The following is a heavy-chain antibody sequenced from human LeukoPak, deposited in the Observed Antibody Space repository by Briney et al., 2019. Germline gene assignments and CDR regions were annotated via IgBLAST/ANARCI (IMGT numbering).Heavy chain of an antibody. Sequence: PGGSLRLSCTVSGFTVSSNSVSSVRQAPGKGLEWVSFIYSDNTHYSDSVKGRFTISRDNSKNTLYLQMNSLRAEDTAVYYCARRAGAYSHPYDYWGQGTLVTVSS. CDR1: GFTVSSNS. D-gene: IGHD4/OR15-4a*01. V-gene: IGHV3-53*01. CDR3: ARRAGAYSHPYDY. J-gene: IGHJ4*02. CDR2: IYSDNT.